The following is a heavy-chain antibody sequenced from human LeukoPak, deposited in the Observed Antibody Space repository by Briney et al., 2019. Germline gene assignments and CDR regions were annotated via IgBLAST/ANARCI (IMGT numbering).Heavy chain of an antibody. V-gene: IGHV3-30*01. J-gene: IGHJ4*02. CDR2: ISYDGSNK. D-gene: IGHD3-16*01. CDR3: ASDSSPISGRASYYFDY. CDR1: GFTFSNYA. Sequence: GGSLRLSCAASGFTFSNYAMHWVRQAPGKGLEWVAVISYDGSNKYYADSVKGRFTISRDNSKNTLYLQMNSLRAEDTAVYYCASDSSPISGRASYYFDYWGRGTLVTVSS.